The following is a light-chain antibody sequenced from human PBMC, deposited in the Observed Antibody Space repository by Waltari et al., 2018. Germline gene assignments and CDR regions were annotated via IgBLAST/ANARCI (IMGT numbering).Light chain of an antibody. V-gene: IGLV2-18*02. CDR3: CSYAGSYTWV. J-gene: IGLJ3*02. CDR1: SNYVGCSNL. Sequence: QSALTQPPSVFGSPGLAVTISCTGTSNYVGCSNLFSWYQHPPGTAPKHMIYEVNYRPSGVPDRFSGSKSGNTASLTISGLQAEDEADYYCCSYAGSYTWVFGGGTKLTVL. CDR2: EVN.